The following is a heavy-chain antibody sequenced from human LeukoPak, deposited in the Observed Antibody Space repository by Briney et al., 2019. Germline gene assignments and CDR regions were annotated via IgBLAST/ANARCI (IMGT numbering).Heavy chain of an antibody. CDR1: GGSISSSDCH. CDR3: ARDTHYSTSSGYYYYYMNV. D-gene: IGHD6-6*01. Sequence: PSETLSLTCTVSGGSISSSDCHWGWIRQSPGKGLEWIGNIFYSGTTYYNPSLMSRVTISLDTSKNQFSLRLSSVTAADTALYYCARDTHYSTSSGYYYYYMNVWGKGTTVTVSS. CDR2: IFYSGTT. V-gene: IGHV4-39*07. J-gene: IGHJ6*03.